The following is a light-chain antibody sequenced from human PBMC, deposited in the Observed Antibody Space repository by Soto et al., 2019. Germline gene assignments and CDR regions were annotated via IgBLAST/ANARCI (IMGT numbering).Light chain of an antibody. V-gene: IGKV1-9*01. CDR2: ASS. CDR1: QGISSY. J-gene: IGKJ5*01. CDR3: QQVNTFPVT. Sequence: DIQLTQSPSFLSASIGDRVTITCRASQGISSYLAWHQQTPGRAPKLLIYASSTLQSGVPSRFSGSGSGTEFTLTISSLQPDDFATYYCQQVNTFPVTFGQGTRLDI.